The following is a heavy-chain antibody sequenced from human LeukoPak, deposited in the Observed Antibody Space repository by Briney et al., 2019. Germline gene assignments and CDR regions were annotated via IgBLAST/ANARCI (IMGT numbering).Heavy chain of an antibody. J-gene: IGHJ4*02. V-gene: IGHV3-74*01. CDR3: ARGGSDTAMAHDY. D-gene: IGHD5-18*01. CDR1: GNYS. Sequence: GGSLRLSCAASGNYSMHWVRQAPGKGLVWVSHINSDGSWTGYADSVKGRFTISRDDAKNTLYLQLNSLKAEDTAVYFCARGGSDTAMAHDYWGQGTLVTVSS. CDR2: INSDGSWT.